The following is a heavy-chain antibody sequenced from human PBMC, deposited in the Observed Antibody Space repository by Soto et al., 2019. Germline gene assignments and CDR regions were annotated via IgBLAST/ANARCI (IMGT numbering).Heavy chain of an antibody. CDR3: AREEVESGGWQN. J-gene: IGHJ4*02. V-gene: IGHV3-7*01. CDR1: GFTLRTYW. Sequence: PGGSLRLSCAASGFTLRTYWMSWVRQAPGKGLEWVANIKKDGSEKNYVDYVKGRFTISRDNAKNSVYLQMNSLRAEDTAVYYCAREEVESGGWQNWGQGTLVTVSS. D-gene: IGHD6-19*01. CDR2: IKKDGSEK.